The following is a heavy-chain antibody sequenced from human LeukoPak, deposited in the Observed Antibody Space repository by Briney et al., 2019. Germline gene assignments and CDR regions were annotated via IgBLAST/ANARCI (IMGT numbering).Heavy chain of an antibody. CDR3: ARAYYDFWSADDAFDI. D-gene: IGHD3-3*01. V-gene: IGHV3-53*01. J-gene: IGHJ3*02. CDR1: GFTVSSSY. Sequence: GGSLRLSCAASGFTVSSSYMTWVRQAPGKGLEWVSVIFSSGSTYYADSVKGRFTISRDNSKNTLYLQMNNLRAEDTAVYYCARAYYDFWSADDAFDIWGRGQWSPSLQ. CDR2: IFSSGST.